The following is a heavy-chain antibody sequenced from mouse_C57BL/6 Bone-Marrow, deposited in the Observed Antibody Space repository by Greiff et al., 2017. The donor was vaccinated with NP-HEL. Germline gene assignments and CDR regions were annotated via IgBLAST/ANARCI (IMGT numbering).Heavy chain of an antibody. CDR3: ARGDYGSAGAY. Sequence: QVHVKQSGAELVKPGASVKISCKASGYAFSSYWMNWVKQRPGKGLEWIGQIYPGDGDTNYNGKFKGKATLTADKSSSTAYMQLSSLTSEDSAVYFCARGDYGSAGAYWGQGTLVTVSA. D-gene: IGHD1-1*01. CDR2: IYPGDGDT. CDR1: GYAFSSYW. J-gene: IGHJ3*01. V-gene: IGHV1-80*01.